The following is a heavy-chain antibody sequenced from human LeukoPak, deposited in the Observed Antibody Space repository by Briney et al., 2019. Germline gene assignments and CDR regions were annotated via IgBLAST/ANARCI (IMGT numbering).Heavy chain of an antibody. D-gene: IGHD3-9*01. Sequence: SETLPLTCTVSGGSISSYYWSWIRQPPGKGLEWIGYIYYSGSTNYNPSLKSRVTISVDTSKNQFSLKLSSVTAADTAVYYCARERVNVLRYFDWYQAHDAFDIWGQGTMVTVSS. V-gene: IGHV4-59*01. J-gene: IGHJ3*02. CDR1: GGSISSYY. CDR2: IYYSGST. CDR3: ARERVNVLRYFDWYQAHDAFDI.